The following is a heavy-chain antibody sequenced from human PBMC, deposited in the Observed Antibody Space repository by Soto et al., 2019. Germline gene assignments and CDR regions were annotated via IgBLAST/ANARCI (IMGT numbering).Heavy chain of an antibody. CDR2: ISGSTSCT. D-gene: IGHD3-3*02. Sequence: EVQLLESGGGLVQPGGSLRLSCAASGFAFSSYAMSWVRQAPGKGLEWVSRISGSTSCTYYADAVKGRLTISRDNSNKTLSLQMNSRRADDTAVYYCAKDRALINPFDYWGHGALVTVS. CDR1: GFAFSSYA. J-gene: IGHJ4*01. CDR3: AKDRALINPFDY. V-gene: IGHV3-23*01.